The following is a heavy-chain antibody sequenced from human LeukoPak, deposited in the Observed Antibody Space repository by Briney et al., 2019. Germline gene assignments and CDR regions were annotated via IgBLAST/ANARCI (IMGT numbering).Heavy chain of an antibody. D-gene: IGHD3-3*01. J-gene: IGHJ6*02. CDR2: ISGGGGST. Sequence: GGSLRLSCAASGFTFTSYSMNWVRQAPGKGLEWVSTISGGGGSTYYADSVKGRFTISRDNSKNTLYLQVNSLRAEDTAVYYCARDKYYDFWSGNYYYGMDVWGQGTTVTVSS. V-gene: IGHV3-23*01. CDR1: GFTFTSYS. CDR3: ARDKYYDFWSGNYYYGMDV.